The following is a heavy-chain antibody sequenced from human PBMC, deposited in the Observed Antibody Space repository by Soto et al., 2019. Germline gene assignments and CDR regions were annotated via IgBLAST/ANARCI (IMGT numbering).Heavy chain of an antibody. CDR1: GFTFSSYS. J-gene: IGHJ4*02. D-gene: IGHD4-17*01. CDR2: ISSSSSYI. CDR3: ARESLYGDYHFDY. Sequence: GGSLRLSCAASGFTFSSYSMNWVRQAPGKGLEWVSSISSSSSYIYYADSVKGRFTISRDNAKNSLYLQMNSLRAEDTAVYYCARESLYGDYHFDYWGQGTLVTVSS. V-gene: IGHV3-21*01.